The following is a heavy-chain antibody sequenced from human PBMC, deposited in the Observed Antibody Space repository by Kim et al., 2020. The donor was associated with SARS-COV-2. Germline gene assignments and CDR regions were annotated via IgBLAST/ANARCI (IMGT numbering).Heavy chain of an antibody. D-gene: IGHD1-1*01. Sequence: GGSLRLSCAASGFTFYNAWMSWVRQAPGKGLEWVGRIKSKTDSETTDYGAPAKGRFAISRDDSQNTLYLQMDSLKIEDTALYYCITEWNGPQHWGQGTLVTVSS. J-gene: IGHJ4*02. CDR2: IKSKTDSETT. CDR3: ITEWNGPQH. V-gene: IGHV3-15*01. CDR1: GFTFYNAW.